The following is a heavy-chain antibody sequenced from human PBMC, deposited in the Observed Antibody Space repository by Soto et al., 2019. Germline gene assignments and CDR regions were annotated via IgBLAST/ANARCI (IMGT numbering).Heavy chain of an antibody. D-gene: IGHD3-16*01. CDR1: GFTFSSYG. CDR3: ARDGLLGYFDY. J-gene: IGHJ4*02. V-gene: IGHV3-30*19. CDR2: ISYDGSNK. Sequence: GGSLRLSCAASGFTFSSYGMHWVRQAPGKGLEWVAVISYDGSNKYYADSVKGRFTISRDNSKNTLYLQMNSLRAEDTAVYYCARDGLLGYFDYWGQGILVTVSS.